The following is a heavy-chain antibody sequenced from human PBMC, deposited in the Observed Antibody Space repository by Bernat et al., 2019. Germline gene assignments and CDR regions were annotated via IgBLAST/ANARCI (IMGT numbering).Heavy chain of an antibody. V-gene: IGHV3-74*01. CDR1: GFTFSSYW. CDR3: ARGATVSTHYYYYGMDV. J-gene: IGHJ6*02. Sequence: EVQLVESGGGLVQPGGSLRLSCAASGFTFSSYWMHWVRQAPGKGLVWVSRINSDGSSTSYADSVKGRFTISRDNAKNTLYLQMNSLRAEDTAVYYCARGATVSTHYYYYGMDVWGQGTTVTVSS. D-gene: IGHD4-17*01. CDR2: INSDGSST.